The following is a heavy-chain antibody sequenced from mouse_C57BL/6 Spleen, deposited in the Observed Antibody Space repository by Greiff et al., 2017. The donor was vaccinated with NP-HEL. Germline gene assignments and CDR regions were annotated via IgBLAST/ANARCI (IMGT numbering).Heavy chain of an antibody. Sequence: EVQLQESGPGLVKPSQSLSLTCSVTGYSITSGYYWNWIRQFPGNKLEWMGYISYDGSNNYNPSLKNRISITRDTSKNQFFLKLNSVTTEDTATYYCAFITTVGYAMDYWGQGTSVTVSS. CDR3: AFITTVGYAMDY. D-gene: IGHD1-1*01. J-gene: IGHJ4*01. CDR1: GYSITSGYY. V-gene: IGHV3-6*01. CDR2: ISYDGSN.